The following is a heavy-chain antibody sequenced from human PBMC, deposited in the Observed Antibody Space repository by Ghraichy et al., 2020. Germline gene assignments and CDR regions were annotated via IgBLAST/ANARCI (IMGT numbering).Heavy chain of an antibody. CDR2: IYYSGST. V-gene: IGHV4-59*01. CDR1: GGSISSYY. Sequence: GSLRLSCTVSGGSISSYYWSWIRQPPGKGLEWIGYIYYSGSTNYNPSLKSRVTISVDTSKNQFSLKLSSVTAADTAVYYCAISQNYDFWSGYQLDYWGQGTLVTVSS. J-gene: IGHJ4*02. D-gene: IGHD3-3*01. CDR3: AISQNYDFWSGYQLDY.